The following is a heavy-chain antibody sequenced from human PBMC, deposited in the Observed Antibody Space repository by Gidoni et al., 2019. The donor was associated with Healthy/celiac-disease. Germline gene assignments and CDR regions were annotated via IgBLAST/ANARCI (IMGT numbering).Heavy chain of an antibody. CDR3: ARSWSSNHNTDFDY. CDR1: RVTFRSYG. CDR2: IWYDGSNK. Sequence: QVPLLASGGGVVQLGRSLRLSFAASRVTFRSYGMHWARQATGKGLEWVAVIWYDGSNKYYAESVKGRFTISRDNSKNTLYLQMNSLRAEDTAVYYCARSWSSNHNTDFDYWGQGTLVTVSS. V-gene: IGHV3-33*08. D-gene: IGHD2-2*01. J-gene: IGHJ4*02.